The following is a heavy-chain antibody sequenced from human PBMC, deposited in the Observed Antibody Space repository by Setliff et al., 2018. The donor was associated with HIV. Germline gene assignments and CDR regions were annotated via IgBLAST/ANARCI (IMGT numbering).Heavy chain of an antibody. J-gene: IGHJ3*02. V-gene: IGHV1-3*01. CDR3: ARQWLDRDEPDAFDI. CDR1: VVSFNAYH. D-gene: IGHD6-19*01. Sequence: ASVKVSCKASVVSFNAYHVHWVRQAPGQRLEWMGWINAGNGNTKYSQKFQGRVTITRDTSASTAYMELSSLRSEDTAVYYCARQWLDRDEPDAFDIWGQGTMVTVSS. CDR2: INAGNGNT.